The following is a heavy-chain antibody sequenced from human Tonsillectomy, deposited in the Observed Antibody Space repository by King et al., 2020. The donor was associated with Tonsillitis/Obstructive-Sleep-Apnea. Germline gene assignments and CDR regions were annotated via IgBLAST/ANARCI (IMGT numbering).Heavy chain of an antibody. CDR1: GFIFSTYA. CDR2: ISGGGGST. J-gene: IGHJ6*02. D-gene: IGHD3-10*01. V-gene: IGHV3-23*04. CDR3: AKTMVRGDGGHYYYDGMDV. Sequence: VQLVESGGGLVQPGGSLRLACAASGFIFSTYAMNWVRRAPGTGQEWVSRISGGGGSTYYADPVKGRFTIPSDNSRNKLNVQMNSLRAEDTAIYYCAKTMVRGDGGHYYYDGMDVWGQGTTVTVSS.